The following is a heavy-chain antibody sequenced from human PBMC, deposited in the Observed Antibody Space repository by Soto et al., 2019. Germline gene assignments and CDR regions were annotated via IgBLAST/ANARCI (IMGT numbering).Heavy chain of an antibody. CDR2: IWYDGSNK. J-gene: IGHJ4*02. V-gene: IGHV3-33*01. D-gene: IGHD5-12*01. CDR1: GFTFSSYG. CDR3: ARDGWLQIPSYFDY. Sequence: GGSLRLSCAASGFTFSSYGMHWVRQAPGKGLEWVAVIWYDGSNKYYADSVKGRFTISRDNSKNTLYLQMNSLRAEDTAVYYCARDGWLQIPSYFDYWGQGTLVTVSS.